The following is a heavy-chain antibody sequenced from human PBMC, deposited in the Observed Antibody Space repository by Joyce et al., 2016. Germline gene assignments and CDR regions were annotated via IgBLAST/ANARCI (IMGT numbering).Heavy chain of an antibody. CDR2: IDPRDSYT. V-gene: IGHV5-10-1*03. J-gene: IGHJ5*02. CDR3: ARHVTDWFDP. Sequence: VQLVQSGAEVKKHGESLRISCKGSGYSFTSHWISWVRQMPGKGLEWMGRIDPRDSYTDYSPSFEGHVTISVDKTISAAYLQWSSLRASDTAIYYCARHVTDWFDPWGQGTLVTVSS. CDR1: GYSFTSHW. D-gene: IGHD3-10*02.